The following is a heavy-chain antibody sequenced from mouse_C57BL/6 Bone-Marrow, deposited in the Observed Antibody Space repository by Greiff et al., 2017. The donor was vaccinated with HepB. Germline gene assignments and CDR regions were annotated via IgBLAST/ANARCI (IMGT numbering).Heavy chain of an antibody. CDR3: ARGGGLYYDGGSYFDY. D-gene: IGHD1-1*01. J-gene: IGHJ2*01. CDR1: GYTFTSYW. CDR2: INPSNGGT. V-gene: IGHV1-53*01. Sequence: QVQLQQPGTELVKPGASVKMSCKASGYTFTSYWMHWVKQRPGQGLEWIGNINPSNGGTNYNEKFKSKATLTVDKSSSTAFMQLSSLTSEDSAVYYCARGGGLYYDGGSYFDYWGQGTTLTVSS.